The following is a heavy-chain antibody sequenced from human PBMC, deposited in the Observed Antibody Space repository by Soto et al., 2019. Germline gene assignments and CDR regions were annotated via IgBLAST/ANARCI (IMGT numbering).Heavy chain of an antibody. Sequence: ASETLSLTCAVSGGSFTSNNWWTWVRQPPGQGLEWIGEIYRTGSTNYNPSLKSRVTISLDKSENQFSLKVTSLTAEDTAVYYCARRDPGTSVDYWGQGTLVTVSS. CDR3: ARRDPGTSVDY. CDR2: IYRTGST. D-gene: IGHD1-7*01. J-gene: IGHJ4*02. V-gene: IGHV4-4*02. CDR1: GGSFTSNNW.